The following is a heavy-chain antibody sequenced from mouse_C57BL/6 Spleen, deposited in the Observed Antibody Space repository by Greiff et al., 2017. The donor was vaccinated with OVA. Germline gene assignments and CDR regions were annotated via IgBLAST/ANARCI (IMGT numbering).Heavy chain of an antibody. J-gene: IGHJ1*03. CDR1: GYTFTSYD. CDR3: ARYPYDYEGYWYFDV. Sequence: QVQLQQSGPELVKPGASVKLSCKASGYTFTSYDINWVQQRPGQGLEWIGWIYPRDGSTKYNEKFKGKATLTVDTSSSTAYMELHSLTSEDSAVYFCARYPYDYEGYWYFDVWGTGTTVTVSS. V-gene: IGHV1-85*01. CDR2: IYPRDGST. D-gene: IGHD2-4*01.